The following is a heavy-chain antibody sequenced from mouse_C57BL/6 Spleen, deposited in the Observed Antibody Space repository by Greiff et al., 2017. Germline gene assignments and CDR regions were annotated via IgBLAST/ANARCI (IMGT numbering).Heavy chain of an antibody. CDR2: IDPNSGGT. CDR1: GYTFTSYW. J-gene: IGHJ4*01. CDR3: ESGAVYYDYDGYTLDY. D-gene: IGHD2-4*01. V-gene: IGHV1-72*01. Sequence: QVQLKQPGAELVKPGASVKLSCKASGYTFTSYWMHWVKQRPGRGLEWIGRIDPNSGGTKYNEKFKSKATLTVDKSSSTAYMQLSSLTSEDSAVYSFESGAVYYDYDGYTLDYWGQGTSVTVSS.